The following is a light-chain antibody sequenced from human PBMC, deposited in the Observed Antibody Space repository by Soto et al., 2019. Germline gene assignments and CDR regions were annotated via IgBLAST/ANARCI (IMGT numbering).Light chain of an antibody. CDR1: QSVNSN. CDR3: QQYNNWLT. Sequence: ETVMTQSPATLSVSPGERAILSCRASQSVNSNLAWYQQKLGQAPRVLIFGASTRATGIPARFSGSGSGTEFTLTISSLQSEDFAVDYCQQYNNWLTFGGGTKVDIK. CDR2: GAS. J-gene: IGKJ4*01. V-gene: IGKV3-15*01.